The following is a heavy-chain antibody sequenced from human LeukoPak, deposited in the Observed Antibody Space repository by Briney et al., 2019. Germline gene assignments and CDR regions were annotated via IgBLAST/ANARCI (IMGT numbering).Heavy chain of an antibody. CDR1: GFTFSSYS. V-gene: IGHV3-21*01. D-gene: IGHD3-10*01. Sequence: GGSLRLSCAASGFTFSSYSMNWVRQAPGKGLEWVSSISSSSSYIYYADSVKGRFTISRDNAKNSLYPQMNSLRAEDTAVYYCARDSAYRYYYMDVWGKGTTVTVSS. CDR2: ISSSSSYI. CDR3: ARDSAYRYYYMDV. J-gene: IGHJ6*03.